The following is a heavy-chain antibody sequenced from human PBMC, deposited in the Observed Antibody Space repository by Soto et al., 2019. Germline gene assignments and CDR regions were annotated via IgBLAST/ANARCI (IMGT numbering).Heavy chain of an antibody. Sequence: SLRLSCAASGFTFSSYAMHWVRQAPGKGLEWVAVISYDGSNKYYADSVKGRFTISRDNSKNTLYLQMNSLRAEDTAVYYCARDFGVNPDDYWGQGTLVTVSS. CDR2: ISYDGSNK. V-gene: IGHV3-30-3*01. D-gene: IGHD3-3*01. J-gene: IGHJ4*02. CDR1: GFTFSSYA. CDR3: ARDFGVNPDDY.